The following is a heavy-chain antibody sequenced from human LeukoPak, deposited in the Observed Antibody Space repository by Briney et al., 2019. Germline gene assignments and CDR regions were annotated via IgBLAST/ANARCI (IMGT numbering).Heavy chain of an antibody. J-gene: IGHJ4*02. CDR3: AKWGRRSDYVWGSYRSPDY. CDR2: ISGSGGST. D-gene: IGHD3-16*02. CDR1: GFTFSSYA. V-gene: IGHV3-23*01. Sequence: PGGSLRLSCAASGFTFSSYAMGWVRQAPGKGLEWVSAISGSGGSTYYADSVKGRFTISRDNSKNTLYLQMNSLRAEDTAVYYCAKWGRRSDYVWGSYRSPDYWGQGTLVTVSS.